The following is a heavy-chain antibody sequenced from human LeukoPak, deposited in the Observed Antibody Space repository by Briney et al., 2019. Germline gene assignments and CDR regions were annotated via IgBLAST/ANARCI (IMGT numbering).Heavy chain of an antibody. D-gene: IGHD3-16*01. V-gene: IGHV3-23*01. CDR3: AKVRAEGVWYFDL. CDR1: GFTFRTFP. CDR2: IKDRGDAR. J-gene: IGHJ2*01. Sequence: PGGSLRLSCAAPGFTFRTFPIASVRRAPRKGLEVVSRIKDRGDARYYAYSLNVPFPISGDNYKNPVYLQMHSLRLDDTSMYLCAKVRAEGVWYFDLWGRGTLVTVSS.